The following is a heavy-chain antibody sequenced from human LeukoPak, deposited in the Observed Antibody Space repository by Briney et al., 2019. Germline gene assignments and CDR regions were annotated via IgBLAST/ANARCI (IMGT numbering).Heavy chain of an antibody. V-gene: IGHV3-74*01. CDR2: INSDGSST. CDR1: GFTFSSYW. Sequence: GGSLRLSCAASGFTFSSYWMHWVRQAPGKGLVWVSRINSDGSSTSYADSVKGRFTISRVNAKNTLYLQMNSLRAEDTAVYYCARDPAAENWFDPWGRGTLVTVSS. CDR3: ARDPAAENWFDP. J-gene: IGHJ5*02. D-gene: IGHD6-13*01.